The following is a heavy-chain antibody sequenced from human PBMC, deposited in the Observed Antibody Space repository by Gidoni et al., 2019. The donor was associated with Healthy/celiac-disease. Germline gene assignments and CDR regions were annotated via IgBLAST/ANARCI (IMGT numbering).Heavy chain of an antibody. V-gene: IGHV3-64D*06. CDR2: ISSNGGST. Sequence: EVQLVESGGGLVQPGGSLRLSCSASGFPFSSYAMHWVRQAPGKGLEYVSAISSNGGSTYYADSVKGRFTISRDNSKNTLYLQMSSLRAEDTAVYYCVKVPYSYCGGDCYFDYWGQGALVTVSS. J-gene: IGHJ4*02. CDR3: VKVPYSYCGGDCYFDY. CDR1: GFPFSSYA. D-gene: IGHD2-21*02.